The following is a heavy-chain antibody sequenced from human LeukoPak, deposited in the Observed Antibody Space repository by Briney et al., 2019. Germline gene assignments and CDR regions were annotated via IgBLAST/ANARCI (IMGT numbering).Heavy chain of an antibody. V-gene: IGHV4-59*08. CDR3: ARQDIVVVPAPWDY. CDR2: IYYSGST. D-gene: IGHD2-2*01. Sequence: SETLSLTCTVSGGSISDYYWSWIRQPPGKGLEWIGFIYYSGSTYYNPSLKSRVTISVDTSKNQFSLKLSSVTAADTAVYYCARQDIVVVPAPWDYWGQGTLVTVSS. J-gene: IGHJ4*02. CDR1: GGSISDYY.